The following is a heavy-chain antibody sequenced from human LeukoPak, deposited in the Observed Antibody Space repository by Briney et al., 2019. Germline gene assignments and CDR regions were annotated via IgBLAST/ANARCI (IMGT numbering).Heavy chain of an antibody. CDR1: GYTFTSYD. D-gene: IGHD2-2*01. J-gene: IGHJ6*02. CDR2: MNPNSGNT. Sequence: ASVKVSCKASGYTFTSYDINWVRQATGQMLEWMGWMNPNSGNTGYAQKFQGRVTMTRNTSISTAYMELSSLRSEDTAVYYCARAYCSSTSCYWLYYYYGMDVWGQGTTVTVSS. CDR3: ARAYCSSTSCYWLYYYYGMDV. V-gene: IGHV1-8*01.